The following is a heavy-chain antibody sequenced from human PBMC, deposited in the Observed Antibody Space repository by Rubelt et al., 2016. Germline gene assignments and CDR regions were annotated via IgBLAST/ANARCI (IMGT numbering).Heavy chain of an antibody. J-gene: IGHJ4*02. V-gene: IGHV4-39*07. D-gene: IGHD1-7*01. CDR1: GGSISSSSYY. Sequence: QLQLQESGPGLVKPSETLSLTCTVSGGSISSSSYYWGWIRQPPGKGLEWIGSIYYSGSTYYNPSLRSRVTISVDTLKNQFSLKLSSVTAADTAVYCCARDPRAGTTSFDYWGQGTLVTVSS. CDR3: ARDPRAGTTSFDY. CDR2: IYYSGST.